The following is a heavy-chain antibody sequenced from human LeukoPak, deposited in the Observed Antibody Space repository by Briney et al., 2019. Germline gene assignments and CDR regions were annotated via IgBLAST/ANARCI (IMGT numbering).Heavy chain of an antibody. CDR3: AKDNGGWVGS. Sequence: LAGGSLRLSCVASEFIFSDYWMSWVRQAPGKGLEGVANIKQGGREEKYVGSVKGRFAISRDDAKSTLLLEVDRLSGDGTAVYYCAKDNGGWVGSWGRGTLGTGSS. CDR1: EFIFSDYW. D-gene: IGHD2-15*01. J-gene: IGHJ4*02. V-gene: IGHV3-7*03. CDR2: IKQGGREE.